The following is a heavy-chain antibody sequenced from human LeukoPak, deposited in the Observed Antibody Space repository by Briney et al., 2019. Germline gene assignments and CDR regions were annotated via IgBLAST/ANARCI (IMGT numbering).Heavy chain of an antibody. CDR2: ISSSSSYI. CDR1: GFTFSSYA. D-gene: IGHD3-3*01. J-gene: IGHJ6*03. Sequence: GGSLRLSCAASGFTFSSYAMSWVRQAPGKGLEWVSSISSSSSYIYYADSVKGRFTISRDNAKNSLYLQMNSLRAEDTAVYYCARVSAYDYDFWSGYPLGGFGLDYYYYYMDVWGKGTTVTVSS. CDR3: ARVSAYDYDFWSGYPLGGFGLDYYYYYMDV. V-gene: IGHV3-21*01.